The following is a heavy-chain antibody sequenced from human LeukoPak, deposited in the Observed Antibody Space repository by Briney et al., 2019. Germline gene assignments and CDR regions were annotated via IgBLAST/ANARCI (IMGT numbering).Heavy chain of an antibody. D-gene: IGHD6-13*01. CDR2: TYTSGST. CDR1: GGSISSYY. J-gene: IGHJ5*02. V-gene: IGHV4-4*09. Sequence: PSETLSLTCTVSGGSISSYYWSWIRQPPGKGLEWIGYTYTSGSTNYNPSLKSRVTISVDTSKNQFSLKLSSVTAADTAVYYCARGVVAYSSSWYTRFDPWGREPWSPSPQ. CDR3: ARGVVAYSSSWYTRFDP.